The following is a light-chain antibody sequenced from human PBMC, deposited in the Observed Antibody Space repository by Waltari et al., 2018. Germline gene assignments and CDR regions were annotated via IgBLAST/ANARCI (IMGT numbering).Light chain of an antibody. Sequence: DVQLTQSPSSLSASVGDSVTITCRASPYVNKYLNWYQHRPGDAPKLLIYDTSNLQAGVPSRFSGSGHGTDFSFTISSLQPEDIGTYYCQQYHHLPLTFAGGTKVAVK. V-gene: IGKV1-33*01. CDR1: PYVNKY. CDR2: DTS. J-gene: IGKJ4*01. CDR3: QQYHHLPLT.